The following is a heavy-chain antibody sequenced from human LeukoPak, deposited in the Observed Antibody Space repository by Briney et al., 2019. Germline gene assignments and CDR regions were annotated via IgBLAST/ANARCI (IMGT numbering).Heavy chain of an antibody. CDR2: IYYSGST. J-gene: IGHJ4*02. V-gene: IGHV4-59*01. D-gene: IGHD1-20*01. Sequence: SETLSLTCTVSGGSISSYYWSWIRQPPGKGLEWIGYIYYSGSTNYNPSLKSRVTISVDTSKNQFSLKLSSVTAADTAVYYCARNNWNGKGVDYWGQGTLVTVSS. CDR3: ARNNWNGKGVDY. CDR1: GGSISSYY.